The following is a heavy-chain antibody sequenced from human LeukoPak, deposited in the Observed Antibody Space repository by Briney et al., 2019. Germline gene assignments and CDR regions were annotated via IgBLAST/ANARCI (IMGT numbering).Heavy chain of an antibody. V-gene: IGHV4-59*01. J-gene: IGHJ4*02. D-gene: IGHD3-10*01. CDR3: ARLTMVRGAPDY. CDR1: GGSISSYY. CDR2: IYYSGST. Sequence: PSETLSLTCTVSGGSISSYYWSWIRQPPGKGLEWIGYIYYSGSTNYNPSLKSRVTISADTSKNQFSLKLSSVTAADTAVYYCARLTMVRGAPDYWGQGTLVTVSS.